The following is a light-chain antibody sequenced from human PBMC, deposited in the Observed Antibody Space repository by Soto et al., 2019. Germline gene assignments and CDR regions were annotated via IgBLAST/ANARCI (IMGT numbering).Light chain of an antibody. CDR3: SSYSGSSTSVL. V-gene: IGLV2-14*01. CDR2: DVS. Sequence: QSALTQPASVSGSPGQSITISCTGSSSDVGVYNYVSWYQQHPDKAPKLMIYDVSNRPSGVSDRFSGSKSGNTASLTISGLQAEDEADYYCSSYSGSSTSVLFGGGTKVTVL. CDR1: SSDVGVYNY. J-gene: IGLJ2*01.